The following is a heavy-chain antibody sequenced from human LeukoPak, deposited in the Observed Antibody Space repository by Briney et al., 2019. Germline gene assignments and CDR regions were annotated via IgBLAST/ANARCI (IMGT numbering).Heavy chain of an antibody. CDR2: IIPIFGTA. D-gene: IGHD2-2*01. V-gene: IGHV1-69*13. CDR3: ARDRANCSSTSCYVRWVGWFDP. CDR1: GGTFSSYA. Sequence: SVKVSCKASGGTFSSYAISWVRQAPGQGLEWMGGIIPIFGTANYAQKFQGRVTITADESTSTVYMELSSLRSEDTAVYYCARDRANCSSTSCYVRWVGWFDPWGQGTLVTVSS. J-gene: IGHJ5*02.